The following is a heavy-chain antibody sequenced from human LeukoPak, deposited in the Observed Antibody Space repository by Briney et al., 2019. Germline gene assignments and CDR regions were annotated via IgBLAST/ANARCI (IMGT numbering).Heavy chain of an antibody. Sequence: GGSLRLSCAASGFTFSSYGMHWVRQAPGQGLEWVAFIRYDGSNKYYADSVKGRFTISRDNSKNTLYLQMNSLRAEDTAVYYCAVTLRFLEWSPFDYWGQGTLVTVSS. D-gene: IGHD3-3*01. CDR2: IRYDGSNK. CDR1: GFTFSSYG. V-gene: IGHV3-30*02. CDR3: AVTLRFLEWSPFDY. J-gene: IGHJ4*02.